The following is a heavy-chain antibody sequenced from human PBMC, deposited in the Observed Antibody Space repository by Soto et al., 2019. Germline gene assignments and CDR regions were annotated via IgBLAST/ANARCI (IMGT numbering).Heavy chain of an antibody. CDR1: GGSISSYY. J-gene: IGHJ5*02. CDR2: IYYSGST. V-gene: IGHV4-59*01. Sequence: SETLSLTCTVSGGSISSYYWSWIRQPPGKGLEWIGYIYYSGSTNYNPSLKSRVTISVDTSKNQFSLKLSSVTAADTAVYYCARVRDLGYCSGGSCPLYNWFDPWGQGTLVTVSS. D-gene: IGHD2-15*01. CDR3: ARVRDLGYCSGGSCPLYNWFDP.